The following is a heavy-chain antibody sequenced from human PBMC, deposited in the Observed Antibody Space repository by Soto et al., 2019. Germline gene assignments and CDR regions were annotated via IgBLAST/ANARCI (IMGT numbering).Heavy chain of an antibody. J-gene: IGHJ5*02. Sequence: ASVKVSCKVSGYTLTELSMHWVRQAPGKGLEWMGGFDPEDGETIYAQKFQGRVTMTEDTSTDTAYMELSSLRSEDTAVYYCATAGVGYDILTVDPWGQGTLVTVSS. CDR2: FDPEDGET. CDR3: ATAGVGYDILTVDP. D-gene: IGHD3-9*01. V-gene: IGHV1-24*01. CDR1: GYTLTELS.